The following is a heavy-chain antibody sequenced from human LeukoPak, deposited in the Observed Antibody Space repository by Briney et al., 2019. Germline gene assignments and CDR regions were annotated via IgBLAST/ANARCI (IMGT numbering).Heavy chain of an antibody. J-gene: IGHJ4*02. CDR3: AIDPAMIRGSIISK. D-gene: IGHD3-10*01. CDR2: LDPEDGET. Sequence: ASVKVSCKVSGYSLSELSMHWVRQTPGKGLEWMGGLDPEDGETIYAQKLQGRVTMTEDTSTDTAYVELRSLSSDDTALYYCAIDPAMIRGSIISKWGQGTLVIVSS. V-gene: IGHV1-24*01. CDR1: GYSLSELS.